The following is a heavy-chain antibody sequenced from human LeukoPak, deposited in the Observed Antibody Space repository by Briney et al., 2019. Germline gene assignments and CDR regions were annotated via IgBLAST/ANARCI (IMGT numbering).Heavy chain of an antibody. Sequence: ASVKVSSKASGYTFTSYYMHWVRQAPGQGLEWMGIINPSGGSTSYAQKFQGRVTMTRDTSTSTVYMELSSLRSEDTAVYYCARGKDSSSPRNHDAFDIWGQGTMVTVSS. CDR2: INPSGGST. V-gene: IGHV1-46*01. CDR3: ARGKDSSSPRNHDAFDI. J-gene: IGHJ3*02. D-gene: IGHD6-13*01. CDR1: GYTFTSYY.